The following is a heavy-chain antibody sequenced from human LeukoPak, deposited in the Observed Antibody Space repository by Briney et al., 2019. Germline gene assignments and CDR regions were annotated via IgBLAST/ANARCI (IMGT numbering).Heavy chain of an antibody. Sequence: PSETLSLTCTVSGGSISSDSYHWGWIRQPPGKGLEWIGSIYYSGDTNYNPSLKSRVTMSVVTSKNQFSLKLRSVTAADTAVYYCARVGGRSRPHYYGSGSRFDYWGQGTLVTVSS. D-gene: IGHD3-10*01. V-gene: IGHV4-39*07. CDR2: IYYSGDT. CDR1: GGSISSDSYH. CDR3: ARVGGRSRPHYYGSGSRFDY. J-gene: IGHJ4*02.